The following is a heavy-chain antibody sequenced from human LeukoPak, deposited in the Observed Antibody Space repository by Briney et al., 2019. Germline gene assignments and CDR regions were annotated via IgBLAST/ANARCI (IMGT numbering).Heavy chain of an antibody. D-gene: IGHD1-26*01. Sequence: SETLSLTRTFWRCLHRRYYWGGLRQPAAKGLEGIGRIYTSGSTNYNPSLKSRVTISVDKSKNQFSLKLSSVTAADTAVYHCARETRSGSYYFDYWGQGTLVTVSS. CDR2: IYTSGST. J-gene: IGHJ4*02. CDR3: ARETRSGSYYFDY. CDR1: RCLHRRYY. V-gene: IGHV4-4*07.